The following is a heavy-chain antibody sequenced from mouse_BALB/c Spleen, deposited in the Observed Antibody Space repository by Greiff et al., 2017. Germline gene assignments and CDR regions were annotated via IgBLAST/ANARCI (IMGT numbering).Heavy chain of an antibody. V-gene: IGHV1-5*01. CDR3: TRWGKEDFDY. D-gene: IGHD1-3*01. CDR2: IYPGNSDT. CDR1: GYTFTSYW. Sequence: VQLQQSGTVLARPGASVKMSCKASGYTFTSYWMHWVKQRPGQGLEWIGAIYPGNSDTSYNQKFKGKAKLTAVTSTSTSYMELSSLTNEDSAVYYCTRWGKEDFDYGGQGTTLTVSS. J-gene: IGHJ2*01.